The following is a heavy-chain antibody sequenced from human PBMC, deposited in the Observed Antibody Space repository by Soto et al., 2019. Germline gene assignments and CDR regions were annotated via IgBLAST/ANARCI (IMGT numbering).Heavy chain of an antibody. CDR3: ARQVYSSSVRFDP. Sequence: SETLSLTCTVSGGSVSSGSYYWSWIRQPPGKGLEWIGYIYYSGSTNYNPSLKSRVTISVDTSKNQFSLKLSSVTAADTAVYYCARQVYSSSVRFDPWGQGTLVTVSS. CDR2: IYYSGST. J-gene: IGHJ5*02. CDR1: GGSVSSGSYY. D-gene: IGHD6-6*01. V-gene: IGHV4-61*01.